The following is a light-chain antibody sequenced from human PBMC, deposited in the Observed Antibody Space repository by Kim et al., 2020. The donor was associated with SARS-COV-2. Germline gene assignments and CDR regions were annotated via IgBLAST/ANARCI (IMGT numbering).Light chain of an antibody. CDR3: QQYGTSFPWT. J-gene: IGKJ1*01. CDR1: QSVRSSF. Sequence: PGARATLSCRASQSVRSSFLAWYQQNPGQAPRLLIYGESNRATGPPDRFSGSGSETDFTLTISRLESEDFAVYYCQQYGTSFPWTFGQGTKVEIK. V-gene: IGKV3-20*01. CDR2: GES.